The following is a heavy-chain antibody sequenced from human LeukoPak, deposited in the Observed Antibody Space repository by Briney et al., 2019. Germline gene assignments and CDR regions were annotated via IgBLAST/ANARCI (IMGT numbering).Heavy chain of an antibody. J-gene: IGHJ4*02. CDR2: IMQDGSEK. D-gene: IGHD4-17*01. V-gene: IGHV3-7*01. Sequence: EGSLRLSCAASGFTFSSYWMSWVRQAPGKGLEWVANIMQDGSEKYYVDSVKGRFTISRDNAKNSLYLQMNSLRAEDTAVYYCARLRDYGDYDFDYWGQGTLVTVSS. CDR1: GFTFSSYW. CDR3: ARLRDYGDYDFDY.